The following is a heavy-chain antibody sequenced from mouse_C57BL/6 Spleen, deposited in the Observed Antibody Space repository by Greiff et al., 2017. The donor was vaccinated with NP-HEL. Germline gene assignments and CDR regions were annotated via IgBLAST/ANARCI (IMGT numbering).Heavy chain of an antibody. CDR1: GYTFTSYW. J-gene: IGHJ2*01. V-gene: IGHV1-50*01. Sequence: QVQLKQPGAELVKPGASVKLSCKASGYTFTSYWMQWVKQRPGQGLEWIGEIDPSDSYTNYNQKFKGKATLTVDTSSSTAYMQLSSLTSEDSAVYYCARGWDCFDYWGQGTTLTVSS. D-gene: IGHD1-1*02. CDR3: ARGWDCFDY. CDR2: IDPSDSYT.